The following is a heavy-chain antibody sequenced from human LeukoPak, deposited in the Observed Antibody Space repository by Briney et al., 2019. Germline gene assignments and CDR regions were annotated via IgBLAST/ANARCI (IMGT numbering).Heavy chain of an antibody. D-gene: IGHD6-13*01. CDR3: AKHSSSWFWNFDL. CDR2: ISGGGETT. V-gene: IGHV3-23*01. CDR1: GFTFNNYA. J-gene: IGHJ2*01. Sequence: PGGSLRLSCAASGFTFNNYAMNWVRQAPGKGLEWVSSISGGGETTYYADSVKGRFTISRDNSKNTLYLQMHSLRAEDTAVYFCAKHSSSWFWNFDLWGRGTLVTVSS.